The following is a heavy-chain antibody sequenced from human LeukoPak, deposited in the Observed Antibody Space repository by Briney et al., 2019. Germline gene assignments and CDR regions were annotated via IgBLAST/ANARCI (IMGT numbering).Heavy chain of an antibody. CDR1: GYTFTGYY. Sequence: GASVKVSCKASGYTFTGYYMHWVRQAPGQGLEWMGWINPNSGGTNYAQKFQGRVTMTRDTSISTAYMELSRLRSDDTAVYYCARDVAARTRTYYYYYMDVWGKGTTVTISS. J-gene: IGHJ6*03. CDR2: INPNSGGT. V-gene: IGHV1-2*02. D-gene: IGHD2-15*01. CDR3: ARDVAARTRTYYYYYMDV.